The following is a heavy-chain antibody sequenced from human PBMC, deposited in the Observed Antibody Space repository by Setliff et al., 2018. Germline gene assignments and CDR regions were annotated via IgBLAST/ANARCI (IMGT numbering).Heavy chain of an antibody. D-gene: IGHD5-18*01. J-gene: IGHJ6*03. V-gene: IGHV1-69*05. CDR2: TIPSFGST. Sequence: SVKVSCKASGYTFTDYAMHWVRQAPGQRLEWMGGTIPSFGSTNYAQKFQGRVTIITDESTSTAYMELSSLRTEDSAVYYCAREGVDTRSSTDYRYYMDVWGKGTTVTV. CDR3: AREGVDTRSSTDYRYYMDV. CDR1: GYTFTDYA.